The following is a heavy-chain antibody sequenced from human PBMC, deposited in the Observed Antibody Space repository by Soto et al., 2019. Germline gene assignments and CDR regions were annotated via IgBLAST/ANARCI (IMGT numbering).Heavy chain of an antibody. J-gene: IGHJ1*01. CDR2: INHSGST. Sequence: EPRPLPGAFYGGSLSGYYWSWIRQPPGRGLEWIGEINHSGSTNYNPSLKSRVTISVDTSKNQFSLKLSSVNAADTAVYYWAIRGPSSRWYPRAYFQHWDQGTLVTVSS. V-gene: IGHV4-34*01. CDR1: GGSLSGYY. D-gene: IGHD6-13*01. CDR3: AIRGPSSRWYPRAYFQH.